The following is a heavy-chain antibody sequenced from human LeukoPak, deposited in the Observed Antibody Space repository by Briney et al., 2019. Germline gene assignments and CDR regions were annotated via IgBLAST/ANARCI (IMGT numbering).Heavy chain of an antibody. D-gene: IGHD6-13*01. J-gene: IGHJ5*02. V-gene: IGHV4-39*01. Sequence: SETLSLTCTVSGGSISSSPYYWGWVRQPLGKGLEWIASIYRSGSTFYDPSLKSRVTVSIDTSKNQFSLRLNSVTSADTAVYFCARGPDYSSSYAANWFDPWGQGTLVTVSS. CDR2: IYRSGST. CDR1: GGSISSSPYY. CDR3: ARGPDYSSSYAANWFDP.